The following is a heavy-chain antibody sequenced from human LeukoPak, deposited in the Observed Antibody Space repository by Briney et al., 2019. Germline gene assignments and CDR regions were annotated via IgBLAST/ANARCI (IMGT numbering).Heavy chain of an antibody. Sequence: SETLSLTCTVSGGSISSGGYHWSWIRQHPGKGLEWIGYIYYSGSTYYNPSLKSRVTISVDTSKNQFSLKLSSVTAADTAVYYCARDWYYYDSSGSKGHNWFDPWGQGTLVTVSS. J-gene: IGHJ5*02. D-gene: IGHD3-22*01. CDR3: ARDWYYYDSSGSKGHNWFDP. V-gene: IGHV4-31*03. CDR1: GGSISSGGYH. CDR2: IYYSGST.